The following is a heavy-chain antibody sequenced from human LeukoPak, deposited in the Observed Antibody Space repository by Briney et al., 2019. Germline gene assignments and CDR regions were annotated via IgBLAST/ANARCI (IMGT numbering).Heavy chain of an antibody. CDR1: GGSISSYY. J-gene: IGHJ6*03. CDR2: IYYSGST. D-gene: IGHD5-18*01. V-gene: IGHV4-59*12. Sequence: PSETLSLTCTVSGGSISSYYWSWIRQPPGKGLEWIGYIYYSGSTNYNPSLKSRVTISVDTSKNQFSLKLSSVTAADTAVYYCARPKIQLWFQAGTSYMDVWGKGTTVTVSS. CDR3: ARPKIQLWFQAGTSYMDV.